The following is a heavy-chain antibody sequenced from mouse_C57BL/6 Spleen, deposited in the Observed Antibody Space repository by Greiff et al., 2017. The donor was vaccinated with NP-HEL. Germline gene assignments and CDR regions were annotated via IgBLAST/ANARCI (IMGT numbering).Heavy chain of an antibody. J-gene: IGHJ2*01. V-gene: IGHV1-61*01. Sequence: LQQPGAELVRPGSSVKLSCKASGYTFTSYWMDWVKQRPGQGLEWIGNIYPSDSETHYNQKFKDKATLTVDKSSSTAYMQLSSLTSEDSAVYYCARSITTVVAHFDYWGQGTTLTVSS. CDR2: IYPSDSET. D-gene: IGHD1-1*01. CDR3: ARSITTVVAHFDY. CDR1: GYTFTSYW.